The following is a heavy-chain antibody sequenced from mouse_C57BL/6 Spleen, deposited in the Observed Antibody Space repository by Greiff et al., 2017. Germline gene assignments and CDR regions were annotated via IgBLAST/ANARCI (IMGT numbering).Heavy chain of an antibody. J-gene: IGHJ4*01. CDR3: ARDKRGYYAMDY. CDR2: SRNKANDYTT. CDR1: GFTFSDFY. Sequence: EVKLVESGGGLVQSGRSLRLSCATSGFTFSDFYMEWVRQAPGKGLEWIAASRNKANDYTTEYSASVKGRFIVSRDTSQSILYLQMNALIAEDTAIDYCARDKRGYYAMDYWGQGTSVTVSS. V-gene: IGHV7-1*01.